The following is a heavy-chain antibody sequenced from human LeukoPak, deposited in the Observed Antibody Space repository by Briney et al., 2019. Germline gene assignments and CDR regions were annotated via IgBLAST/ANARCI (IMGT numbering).Heavy chain of an antibody. CDR2: IQQDGSNK. D-gene: IGHD3-3*01. J-gene: IGHJ1*01. CDR1: GFTSSSYW. Sequence: GGSLILSCSASGFTSSSYWMSWVRQAPGKGLEGVANIQQDGSNKFYADSAEGRFTISRDNATNSLYHQMNSRIRDDKSVDYCSTRSYGLFALWGQGTLVTVSS. V-gene: IGHV3-7*01. CDR3: STRSYGLFAL.